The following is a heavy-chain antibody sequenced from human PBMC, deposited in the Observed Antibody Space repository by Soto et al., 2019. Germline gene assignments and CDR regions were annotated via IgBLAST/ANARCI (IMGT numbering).Heavy chain of an antibody. CDR3: AHAYGGRSLY. V-gene: IGHV2-5*02. J-gene: IGHJ4*02. D-gene: IGHD1-26*01. Sequence: QITLKESGPTLVKPTQTLTLTCTFSGFSLTTDRVGVGWIRQPPGEALEWLAVIYWDDSKTYRPSLESRLTITKATSKYPVALTMTNIDALDTATYYCAHAYGGRSLYWGQGTLVTVSS. CDR1: GFSLTTDRVG. CDR2: IYWDDSK.